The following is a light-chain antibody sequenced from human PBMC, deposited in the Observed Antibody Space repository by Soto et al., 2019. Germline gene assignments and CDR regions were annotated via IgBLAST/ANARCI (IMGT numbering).Light chain of an antibody. Sequence: QSALTQPASVSGSPGQSITISCTGTSSDVGGYKYVSWHQQHPGKAPKFMIYEVSNRPSGVSSRFSGSKSGNTASLTISGLQAEDEADYYCSSYTGSNIVFGGGTKVTVL. CDR2: EVS. CDR3: SSYTGSNIV. CDR1: SSDVGGYKY. V-gene: IGLV2-14*01. J-gene: IGLJ3*02.